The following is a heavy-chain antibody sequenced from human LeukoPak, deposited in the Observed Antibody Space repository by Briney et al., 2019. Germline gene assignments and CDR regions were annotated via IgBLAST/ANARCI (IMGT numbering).Heavy chain of an antibody. CDR3: ARGDDYGGHFDY. CDR1: GGSFSSYY. CDR2: IYTSGST. D-gene: IGHD4-23*01. Sequence: SETLSLTCAVYGGSFSSYYWSWIRQPAGKGLEWIGRIYTSGSTNYNPSLKSRVTMSVDTSKNQFSLKLSSVTAADTAVYYCARGDDYGGHFDYWGQGTLVTVSS. V-gene: IGHV4-59*10. J-gene: IGHJ4*02.